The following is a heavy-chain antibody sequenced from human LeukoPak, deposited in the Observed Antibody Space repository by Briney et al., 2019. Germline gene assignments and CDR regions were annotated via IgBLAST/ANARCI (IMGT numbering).Heavy chain of an antibody. CDR1: GFTSIAYA. Sequence: GGSLRLSCVGSGFTSIAYALTWARQAPGKGLEWVSGISGGGVTTYYADSVKGRFTISRDNSKNTLYLQMNSLRAEDTAVYYCARTSTDYWGQGTLVTVSS. J-gene: IGHJ4*02. V-gene: IGHV3-23*01. D-gene: IGHD2-2*01. CDR2: ISGGGVTT. CDR3: ARTSTDY.